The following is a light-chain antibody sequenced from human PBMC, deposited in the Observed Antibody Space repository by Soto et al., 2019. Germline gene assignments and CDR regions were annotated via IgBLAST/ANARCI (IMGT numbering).Light chain of an antibody. CDR3: QQYGRLPNT. CDR1: QSVSNS. CDR2: DAS. V-gene: IGKV3-20*01. Sequence: EIVLTQSPGTLSLSPGERATLSCRASQSVSNSLAWYQQKPGQAPRLLIYDASSRATGIPDRFSGRGSGTDFTLTISRLEPEDFAVYYCQQYGRLPNTFGQGTKLEIK. J-gene: IGKJ2*01.